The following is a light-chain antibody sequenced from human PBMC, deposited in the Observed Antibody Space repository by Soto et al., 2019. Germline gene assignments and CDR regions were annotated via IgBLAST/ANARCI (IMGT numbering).Light chain of an antibody. CDR1: QSVSSSY. V-gene: IGKV3D-20*02. Sequence: EIVLTQSPGTLSLSPGERATLSCRASQSVSSSYLAWYQQKPGQAPRLLIYGASIRATGIPARFSGSGSGTDFTLTISNLEPEDSAVYYCQQRSIWPLTFGGGTKVDIK. J-gene: IGKJ4*01. CDR3: QQRSIWPLT. CDR2: GAS.